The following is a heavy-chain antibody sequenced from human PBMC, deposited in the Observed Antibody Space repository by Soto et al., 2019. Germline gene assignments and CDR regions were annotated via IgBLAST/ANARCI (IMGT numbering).Heavy chain of an antibody. CDR2: INWNGGST. V-gene: IGHV3-20*01. CDR1: GFTFDDYG. J-gene: IGHJ5*02. CDR3: ARTIYYYGSGSYSTNWFDP. D-gene: IGHD3-10*01. Sequence: GGSLRLSCAASGFTFDDYGMSWVRQAPGKGLEWVSGINWNGGSTGYADSVKGRFTISRDNAKNSLYLQMNSLRAEDTALYHCARTIYYYGSGSYSTNWFDPWGQGTLVTVSS.